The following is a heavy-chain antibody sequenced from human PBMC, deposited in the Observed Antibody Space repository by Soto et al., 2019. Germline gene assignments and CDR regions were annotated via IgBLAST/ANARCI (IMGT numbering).Heavy chain of an antibody. V-gene: IGHV3-23*01. J-gene: IGHJ2*01. CDR2: ISGRGDST. Sequence: EVQLLESGGGLVQPGGSLRLSCAASGFKFSNSAMTWVRQAPGKGLECVSAISGRGDSTYYADSVKGRFTISRDNSKNTLYLQINALGAEDTAVYYCVKAPVVRGSSWYFDLWGRGTLVIVSS. D-gene: IGHD3-10*01. CDR1: GFKFSNSA. CDR3: VKAPVVRGSSWYFDL.